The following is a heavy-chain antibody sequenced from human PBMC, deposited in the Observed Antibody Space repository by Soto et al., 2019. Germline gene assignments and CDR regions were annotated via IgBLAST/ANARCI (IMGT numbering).Heavy chain of an antibody. V-gene: IGHV1-69*06. D-gene: IGHD4-4*01. Sequence: QVQLVQSGAEVKKPGSSVKVSCKASGGTFSSYAISWVRQAPGQGLEWMGGIIPIFGTANYAQKFQGRVTITADKSTSTAYMELSSLRSEDTAVYYCARRGATVTTEGNYDGMDVWGQGTTVTVSS. CDR1: GGTFSSYA. J-gene: IGHJ6*02. CDR2: IIPIFGTA. CDR3: ARRGATVTTEGNYDGMDV.